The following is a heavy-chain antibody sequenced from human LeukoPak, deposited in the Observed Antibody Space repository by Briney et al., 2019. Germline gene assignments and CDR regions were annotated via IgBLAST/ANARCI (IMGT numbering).Heavy chain of an antibody. J-gene: IGHJ3*02. V-gene: IGHV1-2*06. CDR1: GYTFTSYG. Sequence: ASVKVSCKASGYTFTSYGISWVRQAPGQGLEWMGRINPNSGGTNYAQKFQGRVTMTRDTSISTAYMELRSLRSDDTAVYYCATTGDAFDMWGQGTMVTVSS. CDR2: INPNSGGT. CDR3: ATTGDAFDM.